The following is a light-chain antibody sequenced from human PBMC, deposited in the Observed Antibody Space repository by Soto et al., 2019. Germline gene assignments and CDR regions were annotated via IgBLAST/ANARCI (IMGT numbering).Light chain of an antibody. J-gene: IGLJ1*01. CDR1: SIDVGSYNR. CDR2: EVS. Sequence: QSALTQPPSVSGSPGQSVTISCTGTSIDVGSYNRVSWYQQSAGTAPRLMIYEVSNRPSGVSDRFSGSKSGNTASLTISGIQAEDEADYYCSLYTSRSTFVCGTGNKLTVL. V-gene: IGLV2-18*01. CDR3: SLYTSRSTFV.